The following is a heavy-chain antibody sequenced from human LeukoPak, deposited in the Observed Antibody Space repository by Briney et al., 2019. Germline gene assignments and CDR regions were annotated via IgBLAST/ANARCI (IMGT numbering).Heavy chain of an antibody. CDR1: GGSISSYY. J-gene: IGHJ4*02. CDR2: IYTSGST. D-gene: IGHD1-26*01. Sequence: SETLSLTCTVSGGSISSYYWSWIRQPAGKGLEWIGRIYTSGSTNYNPSLKSRVTMSVDTSKNQFSLKLSSVTAADTAVYYCASSTSGSYSEYYFDYWGQGTLVTVSS. CDR3: ASSTSGSYSEYYFDY. V-gene: IGHV4-4*07.